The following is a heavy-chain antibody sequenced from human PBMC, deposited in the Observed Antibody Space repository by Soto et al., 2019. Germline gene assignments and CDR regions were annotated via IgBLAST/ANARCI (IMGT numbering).Heavy chain of an antibody. J-gene: IGHJ4*02. D-gene: IGHD1-26*01. Sequence: PSEILSLTCTVSGGSITNSNWWSWVRLPPAKGLEWIGDIYHAGSTKYNPSLERRVTMSVDTSNNQFALTLTSVTAADTAVYFCARGPPIVGNTTPLESWGQGTLVTVSS. CDR3: ARGPPIVGNTTPLES. V-gene: IGHV4-4*02. CDR1: GGSITNSNW. CDR2: IYHAGST.